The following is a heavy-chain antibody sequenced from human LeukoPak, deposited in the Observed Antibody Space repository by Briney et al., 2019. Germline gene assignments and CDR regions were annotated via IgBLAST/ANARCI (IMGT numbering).Heavy chain of an antibody. CDR2: ISGST. J-gene: IGHJ4*02. Sequence: GGSLRLSCAASGFTFNNHAMSWVRQAPGEGLEWVSTISGSTYYADSVKGRFTISRDNSKNTLYLQMNSLRAEDTAVYYCAKSPPYYYDSSGYYYFDSWGRGTLVTVSS. D-gene: IGHD3-22*01. CDR1: GFTFNNHA. CDR3: AKSPPYYYDSSGYYYFDS. V-gene: IGHV3-23*01.